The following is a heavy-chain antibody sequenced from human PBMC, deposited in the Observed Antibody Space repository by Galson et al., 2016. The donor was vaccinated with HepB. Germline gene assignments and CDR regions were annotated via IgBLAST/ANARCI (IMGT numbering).Heavy chain of an antibody. Sequence: SLRLSCAASGFTFSDAWMTWVRQAPGKGLEWVGRIKGKTDDGTLDYAAPVKARLTISRDDSKNTLYLQMNRLKTQDTAEYNCTKDVGTTSKFYHVLDAWGQETTLTVAS. CDR3: TKDVGTTSKFYHVLDA. D-gene: IGHD2-2*01. V-gene: IGHV3-15*01. CDR1: GFTFSDAW. CDR2: IKGKTDDGTL. J-gene: IGHJ6*02.